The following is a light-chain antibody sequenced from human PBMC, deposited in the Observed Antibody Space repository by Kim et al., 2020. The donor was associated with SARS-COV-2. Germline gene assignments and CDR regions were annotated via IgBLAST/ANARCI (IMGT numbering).Light chain of an antibody. J-gene: IGKJ2*01. CDR1: QSVSSY. CDR3: HQRSNWLYT. V-gene: IGKV3-11*01. CDR2: DAS. Sequence: EIVLTQSPATLSLSPGERATLSCRASQSVSSYLAWYQQKPGQAPRLLIYDASNRATGIPARFSGSGSGTDFTLTISSLDPEDFAVYYCHQRSNWLYTFGQGTKLEI.